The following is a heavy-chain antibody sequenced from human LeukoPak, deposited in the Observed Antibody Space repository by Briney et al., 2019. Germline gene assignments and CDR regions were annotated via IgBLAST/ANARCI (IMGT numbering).Heavy chain of an antibody. CDR2: ISAYNGNT. V-gene: IGHV1-18*01. J-gene: IGHJ6*02. Sequence: ASVKVSCKASGYTFTSYGISWVRQAPGQGLEWMGWISAYNGNTNYAQKLQGRVTMTTDTSTSTAYMELRSLRSDDTAVYYCARDSWSVVPAASLFGAYGMDVWGQGTTVTISS. CDR3: ARDSWSVVPAASLFGAYGMDV. D-gene: IGHD2-2*01. CDR1: GYTFTSYG.